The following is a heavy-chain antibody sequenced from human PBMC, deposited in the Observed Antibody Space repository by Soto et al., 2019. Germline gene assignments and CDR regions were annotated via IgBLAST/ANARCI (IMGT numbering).Heavy chain of an antibody. CDR1: EFTLSSYS. CDR2: ISSSISYV. V-gene: IGHV3-21*01. CDR3: ARGAACRSGACYSGALDV. D-gene: IGHD2-15*01. J-gene: IGHJ3*01. Sequence: VGSLRLSCAASEFTLSSYSMNWVRQAPGKGLEWVSSISSSISYVYYADSVKGRFTISRDSSMNSLHLQMNSLRGEDTAVYYCARGAACRSGACYSGALDVWGQGTMVTVSS.